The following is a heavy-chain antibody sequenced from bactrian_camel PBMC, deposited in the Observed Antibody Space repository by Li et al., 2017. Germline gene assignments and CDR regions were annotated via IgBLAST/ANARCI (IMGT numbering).Heavy chain of an antibody. D-gene: IGHD5*01. CDR2: INSSGRST. Sequence: VQLVESGGGSVQSGGSLRLSCAASGYTASSGCMGWFRQAPGKGLEWVPDINSSGRSTNYADSVKGRFTISRDNANNTLYLQLTSLTTEDTAMYFCAKDWGSRTVSKGQGTQVTVS. CDR1: GYTASSGC. V-gene: IGHV3S1*01. J-gene: IGHJ4*01.